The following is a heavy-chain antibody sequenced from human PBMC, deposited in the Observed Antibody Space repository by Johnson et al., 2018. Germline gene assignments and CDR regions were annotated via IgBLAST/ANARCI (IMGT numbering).Heavy chain of an antibody. D-gene: IGHD2-15*01. CDR1: GFTFSSYG. V-gene: IGHV3-30*18. J-gene: IGHJ6*03. CDR2: ISYDGSNK. CDR3: AKASKGHWLLYYYYYYMDV. Sequence: QVQLVESGGGVVQPGRSLRLSCAASGFTFSSYGMHWVRQAPGKGLEWVAVISYDGSNKYYADSVKGRFTSSRDNSKNTLYLQMNSLRAEDTAVYYCAKASKGHWLLYYYYYYMDVWGKGTTVTVSS.